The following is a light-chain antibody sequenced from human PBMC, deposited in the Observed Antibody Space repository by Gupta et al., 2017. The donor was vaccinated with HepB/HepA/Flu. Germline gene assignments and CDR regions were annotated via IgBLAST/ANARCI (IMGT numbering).Light chain of an antibody. CDR2: CAS. CDR3: QQYYSSPLT. Sequence: IVMPPFPDSLAVSLGERATINCKSSQSVLYPSNNKNYLAWYQQKPGQPPKLLIYCASTRESGVPDRFSGSGSGTDFTLTISSLQAEDVAVYYCQQYYSSPLTFGGGTKVEI. V-gene: IGKV4-1*01. J-gene: IGKJ4*01. CDR1: QSVLYPSNNKNY.